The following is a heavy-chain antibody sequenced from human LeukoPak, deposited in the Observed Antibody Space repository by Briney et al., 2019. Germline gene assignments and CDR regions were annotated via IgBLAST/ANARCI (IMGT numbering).Heavy chain of an antibody. D-gene: IGHD4-17*01. CDR2: INHSGST. J-gene: IGHJ4*02. CDR3: ARQGLRIVH. CDR1: GGSFSGYY. V-gene: IGHV4-34*01. Sequence: SETLSLTCAVYGGSFSGYYWSWIRQPPGKGLEWIGEINHSGSTNYNPSHKSRVTISVDTSKNQFSLKLSSVTAADTAVYYCARQGLRIVHWGQGTLVTVSS.